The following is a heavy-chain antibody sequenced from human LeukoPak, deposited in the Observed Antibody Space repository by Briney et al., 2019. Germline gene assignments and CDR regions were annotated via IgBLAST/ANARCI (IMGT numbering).Heavy chain of an antibody. CDR2: ISYDGSNK. CDR3: ARAFDGYSTYFDY. Sequence: GGSLRLSCAASGFTSSSYAMHWVRQAPGKGLEWVAVISYDGSNKYYADSVKGRFTISRDNSKNTLYLQMNSLRAEDTAVYYCARAFDGYSTYFDYWGQGTLVTVSS. V-gene: IGHV3-30-3*01. J-gene: IGHJ4*02. D-gene: IGHD5-24*01. CDR1: GFTSSSYA.